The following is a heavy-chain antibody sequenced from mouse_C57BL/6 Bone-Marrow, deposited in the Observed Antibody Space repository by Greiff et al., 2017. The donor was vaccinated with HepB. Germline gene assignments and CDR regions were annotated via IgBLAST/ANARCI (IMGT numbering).Heavy chain of an antibody. V-gene: IGHV5-2*01. D-gene: IGHD2-2*01. Sequence: EVKLQESGGGLVQPGESLKLSCESTEYEFNSHDMSWVRQTPEKRLELVAAINSDGGSTYYPDTMERRIIISRDNTKKTLYLQMSSLRSEDTALYYCARGRVTRGVDYWGQGTTLTVSS. J-gene: IGHJ2*01. CDR1: EYEFNSHD. CDR2: INSDGGST. CDR3: ARGRVTRGVDY.